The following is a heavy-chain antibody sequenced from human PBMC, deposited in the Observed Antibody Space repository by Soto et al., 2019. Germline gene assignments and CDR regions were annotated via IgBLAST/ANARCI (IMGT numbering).Heavy chain of an antibody. CDR3: VRGRSYSVYDF. CDR2: IYPSGST. J-gene: IGHJ4*02. CDR1: GGSISGHS. V-gene: IGHV4-4*07. D-gene: IGHD5-12*01. Sequence: SETLSLTCTVSGGSISGHSWVWIRQPAGKGLEWIGHIYPSGSTSYNPSLRSRVTMSLDTSTNKIFLNLTSVTAADTAVFYCVRGRSYSVYDFWGPVTLVTVYS.